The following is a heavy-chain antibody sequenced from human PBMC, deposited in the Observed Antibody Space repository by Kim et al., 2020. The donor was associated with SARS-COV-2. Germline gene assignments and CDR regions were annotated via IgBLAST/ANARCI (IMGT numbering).Heavy chain of an antibody. Sequence: GGSLRLSCTLSSFSFNNYDMSWVRQAPGKGLEWVSYISSSGYTINYADSVKGRFTISRDNARNSLYLQLTSLGAEDTAVYYCAGGIYSNYYCFHIDDWG. CDR3: AGGIYSNYYCFHIDD. V-gene: IGHV3-48*03. CDR1: SFSFNNYD. CDR2: ISSSGYTI. J-gene: IGHJ6*03. D-gene: IGHD1-26*01.